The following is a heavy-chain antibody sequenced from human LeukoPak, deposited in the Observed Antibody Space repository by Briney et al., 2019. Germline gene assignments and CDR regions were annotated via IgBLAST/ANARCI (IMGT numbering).Heavy chain of an antibody. CDR1: GGSISTYY. J-gene: IGHJ3*02. CDR2: IQSSGGT. D-gene: IGHD3-22*01. CDR3: ARGGYYDSSGYDNDAFDI. V-gene: IGHV4-4*07. Sequence: SETLSLTCTVSGGSISTYYWNWIRQPAEKGLEWIGRIQSSGGTNYNPSLKSRVTISVDTSKNQFSLKLSSVTAADTAVYYCARGGYYDSSGYDNDAFDIWGQGTMVTVSS.